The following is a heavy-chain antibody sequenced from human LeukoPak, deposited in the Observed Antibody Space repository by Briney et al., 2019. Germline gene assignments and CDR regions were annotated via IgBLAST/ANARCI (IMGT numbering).Heavy chain of an antibody. CDR2: IWYDGSNK. CDR1: RFTFSSYG. Sequence: GGSLRLSCTASRFTFSSYGMHWVCQAPGKGLEWVAVIWYDGSNKYYADSVKGRFTISRDNSKNTLYLQMNSLRAEDTAVYYCATDLLEMGYTQLDYWGQGTLVTVSS. V-gene: IGHV3-33*01. D-gene: IGHD5-24*01. CDR3: ATDLLEMGYTQLDY. J-gene: IGHJ4*02.